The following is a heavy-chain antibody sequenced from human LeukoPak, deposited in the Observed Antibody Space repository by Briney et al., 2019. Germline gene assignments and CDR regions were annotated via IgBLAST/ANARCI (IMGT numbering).Heavy chain of an antibody. CDR2: IFYSGRT. Sequence: SETLSLTCSVSGGSISTSDYWSWIRQPPGKGLEWMGTIFYSGRTYYNPSLKSRLSISIDMSKNQFSLSLSSVTAADTTVYYCARRADTAMVPGWFDPWGQGILVTVSS. J-gene: IGHJ5*02. V-gene: IGHV4-39*01. CDR3: ARRADTAMVPGWFDP. D-gene: IGHD5-18*01. CDR1: GGSISTSDY.